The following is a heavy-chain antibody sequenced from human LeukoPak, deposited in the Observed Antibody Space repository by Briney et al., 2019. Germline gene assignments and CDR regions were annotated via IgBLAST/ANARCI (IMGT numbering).Heavy chain of an antibody. CDR3: ASRYCSSTSCYVFAFDI. D-gene: IGHD2-2*01. Sequence: GESLRISCKGSGYSFTSYWMSWVRQMPGKGLEWMGRIDPSDSYTNYSPSFQGHVTISADKSISTAYLQWSSLKASDTAMYYCASRYCSSTSCYVFAFDIWGQGTIVTVSS. CDR1: GYSFTSYW. CDR2: IDPSDSYT. J-gene: IGHJ3*02. V-gene: IGHV5-10-1*01.